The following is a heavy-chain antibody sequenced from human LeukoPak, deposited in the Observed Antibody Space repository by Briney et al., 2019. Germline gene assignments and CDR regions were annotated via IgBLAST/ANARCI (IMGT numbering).Heavy chain of an antibody. CDR2: IYYSGST. V-gene: IGHV4-39*07. CDR3: AREHAEELVVRKFDY. J-gene: IGHJ4*02. D-gene: IGHD2-15*01. CDR1: GGSISSSSYY. Sequence: PSETLSLTCTVSGGSISSSSYYWGWIRQPPGKGLEWIGSIYYSGSTYYNPSLKSRVTISVDTSKNQFSLKLSSVTAADTAVYYCAREHAEELVVRKFDYWGQGTLVTVPS.